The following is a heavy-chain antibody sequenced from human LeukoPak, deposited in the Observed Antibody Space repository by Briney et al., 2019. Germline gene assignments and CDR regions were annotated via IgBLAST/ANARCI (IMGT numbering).Heavy chain of an antibody. CDR1: GGSISSGSYY. Sequence: SQTLSLTCTVSGGSISSGSYYWSWIRQPAGKGLEWIARIYTSGSTNYNPSLKSRVTISVDTSKNQFSLKLSSLTAADTAVYYCARQTTNYYDSSGYQLGWFDPWGQGTLVTVSS. CDR2: IYTSGST. V-gene: IGHV4-61*02. CDR3: ARQTTNYYDSSGYQLGWFDP. D-gene: IGHD3-22*01. J-gene: IGHJ5*02.